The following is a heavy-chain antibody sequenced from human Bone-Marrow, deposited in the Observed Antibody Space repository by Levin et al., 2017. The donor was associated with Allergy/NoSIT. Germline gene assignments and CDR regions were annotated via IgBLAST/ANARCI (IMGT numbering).Heavy chain of an antibody. CDR1: GLTFDSYE. Sequence: PGGSLRLSCVGSGLTFDSYEMNWVRQAPGKGLEWISHITSGGGSIYYADSVKGRFIVSRDNAKNSLYLPMNSLKAEDTAVYYCAPHPYYYDSRSFQFDSWGQGTLVTVSS. CDR2: ITSGGGSI. CDR3: APHPYYYDSRSFQFDS. J-gene: IGHJ4*02. D-gene: IGHD3-22*01. V-gene: IGHV3-48*03.